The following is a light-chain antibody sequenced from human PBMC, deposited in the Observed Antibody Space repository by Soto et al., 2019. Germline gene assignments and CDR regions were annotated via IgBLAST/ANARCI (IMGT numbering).Light chain of an antibody. CDR3: QQYGSPPIT. CDR2: GAS. Sequence: THSPDKLSLSPGEQATLSCRSSQSVSSNYVAWFQQKHGQAPRLLIYGASSRATGIPDRFSGSGSGTDFTLTISRLEPEDFAVYYCQQYGSPPITFGQGRRLEIK. J-gene: IGKJ5*01. CDR1: QSVSSNY. V-gene: IGKV3-20*01.